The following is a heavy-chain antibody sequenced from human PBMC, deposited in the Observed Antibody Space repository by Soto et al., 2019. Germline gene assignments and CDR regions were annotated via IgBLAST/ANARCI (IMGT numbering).Heavy chain of an antibody. CDR1: GGSISSYY. D-gene: IGHD3-3*01. Sequence: SETLSLTCTVSGGSISSYYWSWIRQPPGKGLEWIGYIYYSGSTNYNPSLKSRVTISVDTSKNQFSLKLSSVTAADTAVYYCARRGPQLYDFWSGPEAYYFDYWGQGTLVTVSS. CDR3: ARRGPQLYDFWSGPEAYYFDY. V-gene: IGHV4-59*01. CDR2: IYYSGST. J-gene: IGHJ4*02.